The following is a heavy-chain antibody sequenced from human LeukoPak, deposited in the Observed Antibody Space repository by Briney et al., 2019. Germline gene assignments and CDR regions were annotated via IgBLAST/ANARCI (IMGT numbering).Heavy chain of an antibody. Sequence: PSETLSLTCNVSGDSIRGYYWSWIRQPPGKGLKWSGYISYTGSTNYNPSLRSRVTISLDTSKTQCSLKLSSVPAADTAVYFCARTRYYYDSSGYYYRANYAFDVWGQGTMVTVSS. CDR1: GDSIRGYY. V-gene: IGHV4-59*01. CDR3: ARTRYYYDSSGYYYRANYAFDV. D-gene: IGHD3-22*01. J-gene: IGHJ3*01. CDR2: ISYTGST.